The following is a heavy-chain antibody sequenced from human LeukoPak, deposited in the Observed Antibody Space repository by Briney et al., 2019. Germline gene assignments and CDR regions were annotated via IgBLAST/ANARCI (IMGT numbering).Heavy chain of an antibody. V-gene: IGHV1-46*01. CDR3: ARGRSGTYYDFWSGNDWFDP. CDR1: GYTFTSYY. CDR2: INPSGGST. J-gene: IGHJ5*02. Sequence: ASVKVSCKASGYTFTSYYMHWVRQAPGQGLEWMGIINPSGGSTSYAQKFQGRVTMTRDTSTSTVYMELSSLRSEDTAVYYCARGRSGTYYDFWSGNDWFDPWGQGTLVTVSS. D-gene: IGHD3-3*01.